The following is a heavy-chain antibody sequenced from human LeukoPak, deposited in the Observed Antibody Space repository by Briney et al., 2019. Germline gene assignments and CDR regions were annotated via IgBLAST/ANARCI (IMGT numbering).Heavy chain of an antibody. V-gene: IGHV3-23*01. CDR2: IGGSGSAI. Sequence: GGSLRLSCAASGFTFSSYAMSWVRQAPGKGLEWVSVIGGSGSAIYYADSVKGWFAISRDNSKNTLYLQMNSLRAEDTAVYYCAKDPRGSVLLTGGTYFDSWGQGTLVTVSS. J-gene: IGHJ4*02. CDR3: AKDPRGSVLLTGGTYFDS. D-gene: IGHD1-7*01. CDR1: GFTFSSYA.